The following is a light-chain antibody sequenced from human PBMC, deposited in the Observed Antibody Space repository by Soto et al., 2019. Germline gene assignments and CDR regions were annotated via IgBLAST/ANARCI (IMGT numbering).Light chain of an antibody. CDR1: RSVAANY. V-gene: IGKV3-11*01. CDR2: GAS. J-gene: IGKJ1*01. CDR3: QQRSNWPGT. Sequence: EIVLTQSPGTLSLSPGDRATLSCRASRSVAANYSAWFQQKPGRAPRLLIYGASNRATGIPARFSGSGSGTDFTLTISSLEPEDFAVYYCQQRSNWPGTFGQGTKVDIK.